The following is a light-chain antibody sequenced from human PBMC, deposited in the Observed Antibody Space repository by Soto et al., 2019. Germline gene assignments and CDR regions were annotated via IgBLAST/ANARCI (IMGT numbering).Light chain of an antibody. CDR2: GDN. Sequence: SYELTQPPSVSVSPGQTARITCSGDALPKKNAYWYQQRSGQAHVLVIYGDNKRPSGIPERFSVSSSGTVATLTISGAQVEDEADYFCYSTDSSNSRGVFGGGTKVTVL. CDR1: ALPKKN. CDR3: YSTDSSNSRGV. J-gene: IGLJ2*01. V-gene: IGLV3-10*01.